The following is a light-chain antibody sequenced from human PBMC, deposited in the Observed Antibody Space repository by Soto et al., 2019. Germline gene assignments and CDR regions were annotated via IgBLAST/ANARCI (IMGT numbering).Light chain of an antibody. V-gene: IGLV2-14*01. J-gene: IGLJ3*02. CDR1: SSDVGVYNY. CDR3: NSYASSSARV. Sequence: QPVLTQPASVSGSPGQSITISCTGTSSDVGVYNYVSWYQQHPGKAPKLIIYEVSNRPSGVSNRFSGSKSGNTASLTISGLQAEDEADYYCNSYASSSARVFGGGTKVTVL. CDR2: EVS.